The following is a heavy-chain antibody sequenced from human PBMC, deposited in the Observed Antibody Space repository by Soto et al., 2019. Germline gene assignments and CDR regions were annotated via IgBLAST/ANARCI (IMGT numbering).Heavy chain of an antibody. CDR1: GGSISGSYYY. V-gene: IGHV4-39*01. D-gene: IGHD1-20*01. J-gene: IGHJ4*02. Sequence: SETLSLTCAVSGGSISGSYYYWGWLRQSPGRGPEWIGSVFYTGFTSYNPSLESRVSVSVDTSKNQFSLKVSAVTAADTAVYYSASSQKGYNWNYFDHWGQGALVTVSS. CDR2: VFYTGFT. CDR3: ASSQKGYNWNYFDH.